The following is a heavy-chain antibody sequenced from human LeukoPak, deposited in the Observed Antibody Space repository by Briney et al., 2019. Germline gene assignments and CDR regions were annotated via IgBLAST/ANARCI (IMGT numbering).Heavy chain of an antibody. CDR3: ARDFIPATGNNNWFDP. D-gene: IGHD6-13*01. J-gene: IGHJ5*02. CDR1: GGSISSSSYY. CDR2: IYYSGST. Sequence: SETLSLTCTVSGGSISSSSYYWGWIRQPPGKGLEWIGSIYYSGSTYYNPSLKSRVTISVDTSKNQFSLKLSSVTAADTAVYYCARDFIPATGNNNWFDPWRQGTLVTVSP. V-gene: IGHV4-39*07.